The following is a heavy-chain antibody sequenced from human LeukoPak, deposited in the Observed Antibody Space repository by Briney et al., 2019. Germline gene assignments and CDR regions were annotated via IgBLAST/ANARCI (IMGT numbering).Heavy chain of an antibody. CDR3: ARDGYSSGWFDY. J-gene: IGHJ5*01. CDR2: IIPIFGAA. Sequence: SVKVSCKASGGTFSSYAISWVRQAPGQGLEWMGRIIPIFGAANYAQKFQGRVTITTDESTSTAYMELSSLRSEDTAVYYCARDGYSSGWFDYWGQGTLVTVSS. CDR1: GGTFSSYA. V-gene: IGHV1-69*05. D-gene: IGHD6-19*01.